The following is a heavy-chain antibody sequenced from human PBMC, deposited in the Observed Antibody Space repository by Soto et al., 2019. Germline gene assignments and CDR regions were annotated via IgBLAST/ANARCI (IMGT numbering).Heavy chain of an antibody. V-gene: IGHV1-69*13. CDR2: IIPIFGTA. CDR3: ANRVVPAATRAVSYYYYGMDV. D-gene: IGHD2-2*01. CDR1: GGTFSSYA. Sequence: SVKVSCKASGGTFSSYAISWVRQAPGQGLEWMGGIIPIFGTANYAQKFQGRVTITADGSTSTAYMELSSLRSEDTAVYYCANRVVPAATRAVSYYYYGMDVWGQGTTVTVSS. J-gene: IGHJ6*02.